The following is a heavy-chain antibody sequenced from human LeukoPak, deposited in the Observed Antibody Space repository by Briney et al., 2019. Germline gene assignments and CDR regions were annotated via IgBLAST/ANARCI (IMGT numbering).Heavy chain of an antibody. CDR3: ASVYGSGSSIIDY. D-gene: IGHD3-10*01. CDR1: GFTFNSYA. J-gene: IGHJ4*02. V-gene: IGHV3-23*01. Sequence: GGSLRLSCAASGFTFNSYAMNWVRQAPGKGLEWVSGISGSGGTTYYADSVKGRFTISRDNSKNTLYLQMNSLRAEDTAVYYCASVYGSGSSIIDYWGQGTLVTVSS. CDR2: ISGSGGTT.